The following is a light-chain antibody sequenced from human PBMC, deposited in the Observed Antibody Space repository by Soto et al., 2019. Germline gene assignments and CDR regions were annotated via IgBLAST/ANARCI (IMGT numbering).Light chain of an antibody. CDR1: QSVISY. CDR2: GAS. Sequence: EIVLTQSPGTLSLSPGERATLSYRASQSVISYLAWYQQKPGQAPRLLIYGASSRATGIPDRFSGSGSGTDFTLTIGRLEPEDFAVYYCQQYGSSSWTFGQGTKVEIK. V-gene: IGKV3-20*01. CDR3: QQYGSSSWT. J-gene: IGKJ1*01.